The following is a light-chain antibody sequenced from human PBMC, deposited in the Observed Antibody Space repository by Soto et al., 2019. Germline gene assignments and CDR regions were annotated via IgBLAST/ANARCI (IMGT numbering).Light chain of an antibody. CDR1: QSISSSY. V-gene: IGKV3-20*01. CDR3: QQYGSPRT. CDR2: GAS. J-gene: IGKJ1*01. Sequence: EIVLTQSPGTLSLSPGERATLSCRASQSISSSYLAWYQQKPGQAPRLLIYGASSRATGIPDRFSGSGSGTDFTLTIRRLEPEDFAVYYCQQYGSPRTFGQGTKVDIK.